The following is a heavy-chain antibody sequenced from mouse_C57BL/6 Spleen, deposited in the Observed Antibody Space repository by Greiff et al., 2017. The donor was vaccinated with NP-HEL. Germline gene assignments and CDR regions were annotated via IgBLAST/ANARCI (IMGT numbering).Heavy chain of an antibody. CDR2: IYPGSGST. D-gene: IGHD2-12*01. CDR1: GYTFTSYW. J-gene: IGHJ1*03. Sequence: VQLQQPGAELVKPGASVKMSCKASGYTFTSYWITWVKQRPGQGLEWIGDIYPGSGSTNYNEKFKSKATLTVDTSSSTAYMQLSSLTSEDSAVYYCARWGVTEGFLWYFDVWGTGTTVTVSS. CDR3: ARWGVTEGFLWYFDV. V-gene: IGHV1-55*01.